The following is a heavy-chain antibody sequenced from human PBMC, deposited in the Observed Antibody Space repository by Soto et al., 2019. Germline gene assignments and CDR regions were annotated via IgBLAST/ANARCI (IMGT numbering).Heavy chain of an antibody. CDR1: GYTFTSYA. CDR2: IIPTFGTA. J-gene: IGHJ3*02. D-gene: IGHD2-2*01. Sequence: ASVKVSCKASGYTFTSYAISWVRQAPGQGLEWMGGIIPTFGTANYAQKFQGRVTITADESTSTAYMELSSLRSEDTAVYYCARGSPLGYCISTSCYGFDAFDIWG. CDR3: ARGSPLGYCISTSCYGFDAFDI. V-gene: IGHV1-69*13.